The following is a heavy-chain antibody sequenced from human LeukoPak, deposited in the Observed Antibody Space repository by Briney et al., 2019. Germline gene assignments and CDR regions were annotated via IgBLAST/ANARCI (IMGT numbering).Heavy chain of an antibody. J-gene: IGHJ4*02. CDR1: GYTLAQLS. V-gene: IGHV1-24*01. D-gene: IGHD4-17*01. Sequence: ASVTVSCKVSGYTLAQLSMHWVRQAPGKGREWVGEFDPEDGETIYAQKFQGRVTMTGDTSTDTAYLEMSSLTTEDTAVYYFSASPFTVTTNFDYWGQGTLVSVSS. CDR3: SASPFTVTTNFDY. CDR2: FDPEDGET.